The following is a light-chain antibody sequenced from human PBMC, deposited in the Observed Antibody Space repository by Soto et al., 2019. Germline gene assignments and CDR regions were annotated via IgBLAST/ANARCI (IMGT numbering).Light chain of an antibody. CDR3: QQRSNWPLT. CDR2: DVF. J-gene: IGKJ4*01. V-gene: IGKV3-11*01. CDR1: QSVTSY. Sequence: EIVLTQSPATLSLSPGERATLSCRASQSVTSYLAWYQQKPGQAPRLLIYDVFNRATGIPARFSGSGSGTDFTLTISSLEPEDFAVYYCQQRSNWPLTFGGGTMVEIK.